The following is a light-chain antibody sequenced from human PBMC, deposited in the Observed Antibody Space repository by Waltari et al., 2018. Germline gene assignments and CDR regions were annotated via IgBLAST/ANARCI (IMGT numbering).Light chain of an antibody. CDR2: KSS. V-gene: IGKV1-5*03. CDR1: QVIYNC. J-gene: IGKJ1*01. CDR3: QQYNAYPWT. Sequence: DIQMTQSPSTLSASVGDRVTITCRASQVIYNCLAWYYQRPGKAPTRLIYKSSDLESGVPSRFSGSGSGTEFTLTISSLQPDDFATYYCQQYNAYPWTFGQGTNVEIK.